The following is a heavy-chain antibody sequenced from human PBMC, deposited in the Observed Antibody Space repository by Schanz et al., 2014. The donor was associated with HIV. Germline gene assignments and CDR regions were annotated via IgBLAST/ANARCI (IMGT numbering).Heavy chain of an antibody. CDR2: ISGSGGAT. J-gene: IGHJ6*02. Sequence: EVQLLESGGGLVQPGGSLRLSCAASGFSFITYGMGWVRQAPGKGLEWVSSISGSGGATWYADSVKGRFTISRDNSKNTLYLQMNSLRAEDTAVYYCARGSGPYYYYYGMDVWGQGTTVTVSS. V-gene: IGHV3-23*01. CDR1: GFSFITYG. D-gene: IGHD3-10*01. CDR3: ARGSGPYYYYYGMDV.